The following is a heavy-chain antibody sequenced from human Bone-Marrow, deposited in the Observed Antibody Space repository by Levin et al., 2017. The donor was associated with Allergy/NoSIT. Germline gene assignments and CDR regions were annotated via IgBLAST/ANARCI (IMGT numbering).Heavy chain of an antibody. J-gene: IGHJ5*02. CDR1: GGSISSDGYY. CDR2: IDHSGNT. CDR3: ARHRGNHDWVDP. Sequence: SETLSLTCTVSGGSISSDGYYWGWTRRPPGKGLEWMAVIDHSGNTYYNPSLRSRVIISVAMSTNQFSLHVTSVTAADTAMYYCARHRGNHDWVDPWGQGTLVTVSS. V-gene: IGHV4-39*01. D-gene: IGHD1-14*01.